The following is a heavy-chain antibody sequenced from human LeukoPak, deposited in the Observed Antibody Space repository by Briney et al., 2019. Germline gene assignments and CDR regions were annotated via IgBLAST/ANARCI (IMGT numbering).Heavy chain of an antibody. J-gene: IGHJ4*02. CDR2: ISTSSTLI. CDR1: GFSFTDYT. D-gene: IGHD6-6*01. Sequence: GGSLRLSCGASGFSFTDYTFNWVRQAPGKGLQWVSSISTSSTLIYYADSVKGRFTISRDNSKNTLYLQMNSLRAEDTAVYYCARLDPHIAAFWGQGTLVTVSS. V-gene: IGHV3-21*01. CDR3: ARLDPHIAAF.